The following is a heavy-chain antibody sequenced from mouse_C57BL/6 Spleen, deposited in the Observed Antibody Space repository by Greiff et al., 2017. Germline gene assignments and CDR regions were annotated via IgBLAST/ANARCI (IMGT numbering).Heavy chain of an antibody. CDR1: GFTITNTY. J-gene: IGHJ1*03. V-gene: IGHV14-3*01. D-gene: IGHD1-1*01. Sequence: EVQLQQSVAELVRPGASVKLSCTASGFTITNTYMHWVKQRPEQGLEWIGRINPANGNTKYTPKFQGKATLTADTSSNTAYLQLSSLTSEDTAIYYCARGYYGSSGGYFEVWGTGTTLTVSS. CDR2: INPANGNT. CDR3: ARGYYGSSGGYFEV.